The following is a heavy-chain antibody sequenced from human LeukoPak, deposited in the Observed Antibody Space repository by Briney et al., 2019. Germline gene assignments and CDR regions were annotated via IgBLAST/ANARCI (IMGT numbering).Heavy chain of an antibody. D-gene: IGHD2-21*02. CDR2: ISGNGGST. V-gene: IGHV3-23*01. J-gene: IGHJ4*02. Sequence: GGSLRLSCVAPGFTFSSYAMSWVRQAPGKGLEWVSLISGNGGSTYYADSVKGRFTISRDNAKNSLYLQMNSLRAEDTAVYYCAREGNMGDHRDYWGQGTLVTVSS. CDR3: AREGNMGDHRDY. CDR1: GFTFSSYA.